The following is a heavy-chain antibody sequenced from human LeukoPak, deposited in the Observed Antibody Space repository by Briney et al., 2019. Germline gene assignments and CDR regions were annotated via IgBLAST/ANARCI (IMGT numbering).Heavy chain of an antibody. J-gene: IGHJ3*02. CDR3: ARRPFHAFDI. CDR2: INPSGGST. Sequence: ASVKVSFKASGYTFTSYYMHWVRQAPGQGLEWMGIINPSGGSTSYAQKFQGRVTMTWDTSTSTVYMELSSLRSEDTAVYYCARRPFHAFDIWGRGTMVTVSS. CDR1: GYTFTSYY. V-gene: IGHV1-46*01. D-gene: IGHD2/OR15-2a*01.